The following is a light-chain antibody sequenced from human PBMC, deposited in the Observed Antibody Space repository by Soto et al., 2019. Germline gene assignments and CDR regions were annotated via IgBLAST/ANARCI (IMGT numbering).Light chain of an antibody. CDR2: DAS. CDR3: QQFASYPLT. J-gene: IGKJ4*01. CDR1: QSVDND. Sequence: EIVMTQSPATLSVSPGDRATLSCRASQSVDNDLAWYQQKPGQPPRLLIYDASTRATGIPDRFSGGGSGTDFTLTISRLEPEDFAVYYCQQFASYPLTFGGGTRWIS. V-gene: IGKV3D-15*01.